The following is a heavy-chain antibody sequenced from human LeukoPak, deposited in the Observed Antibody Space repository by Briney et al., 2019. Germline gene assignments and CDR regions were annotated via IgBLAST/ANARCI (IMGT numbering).Heavy chain of an antibody. CDR2: ISYDGSNK. CDR3: ARDLYSSGWFDH. Sequence: GRSLRLSCAASGFTFSSYARHGVRQAPGKGLEGVAVISYDGSNKYYADSVKGRFTISRDNSKNTLYLQMNSLRAEDTAVYYCARDLYSSGWFDHWGQGTLVTVSS. D-gene: IGHD6-19*01. CDR1: GFTFSSYA. J-gene: IGHJ5*02. V-gene: IGHV3-30-3*01.